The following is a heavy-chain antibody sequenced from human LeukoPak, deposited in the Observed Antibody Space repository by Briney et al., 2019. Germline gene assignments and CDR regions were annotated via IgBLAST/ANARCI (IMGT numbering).Heavy chain of an antibody. D-gene: IGHD6-6*01. J-gene: IGHJ4*02. CDR3: AKKTARLDYFDY. Sequence: GGSLRLPCAASGFTVSSNFMGWVRQAPGKGLEWVSILYSGGNSYYADSVKGRFTISRDNSKNTLYLQMNSLRAEDTAVYYCAKKTARLDYFDYWGQGTLVTVSS. V-gene: IGHV3-53*01. CDR1: GFTVSSNF. CDR2: LYSGGNS.